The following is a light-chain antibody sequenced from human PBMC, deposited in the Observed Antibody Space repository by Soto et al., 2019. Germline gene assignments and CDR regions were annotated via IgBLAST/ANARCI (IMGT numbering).Light chain of an antibody. CDR1: SSNIGRNY. CDR2: GNT. CDR3: SSYAGSNNFLI. V-gene: IGLV1-47*02. J-gene: IGLJ2*01. Sequence: QSVLSQPPSASGTPGQRVTISCSGSSSNIGRNYIYWYQQLPGTAPKLLIYGNTQRPSGVPDRFSGSKSGTSVSLAISGLRSEDEADYYCSSYAGSNNFLIFGGGTKVTVL.